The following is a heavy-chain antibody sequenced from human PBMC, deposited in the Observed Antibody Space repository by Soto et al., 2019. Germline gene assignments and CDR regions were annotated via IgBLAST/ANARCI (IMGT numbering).Heavy chain of an antibody. CDR3: ARDRWGRGRDMDV. CDR2: INSDGSST. J-gene: IGHJ6*02. D-gene: IGHD3-16*01. V-gene: IGHV3-74*01. Sequence: EVQLVESGGGLVQPGGSLRLSCAASGFTFSTYWIHWVRQAPGKGLVWVSRINSDGSSTNYADSVKGRFTISRDNAKNTLFLQMNSLRAEDTAVYYCARDRWGRGRDMDVWGQGTTVTVSS. CDR1: GFTFSTYW.